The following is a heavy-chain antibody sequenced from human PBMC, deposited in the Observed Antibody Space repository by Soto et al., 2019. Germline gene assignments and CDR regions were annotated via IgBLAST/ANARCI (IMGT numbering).Heavy chain of an antibody. V-gene: IGHV3-23*01. J-gene: IGHJ6*03. CDR1: GFTFSSYA. D-gene: IGHD2-2*01. Sequence: GGSLRLSCAASGFTFSSYAMSWVRQAPGKGLEWVSAISGSGGSKYYAASVKGRFTISRANSKNTLYLQMNSLTAEDTAVYYCAKCHQLRYYYYYIDVWGKGTTVTVSS. CDR2: ISGSGGSK. CDR3: AKCHQLRYYYYYIDV.